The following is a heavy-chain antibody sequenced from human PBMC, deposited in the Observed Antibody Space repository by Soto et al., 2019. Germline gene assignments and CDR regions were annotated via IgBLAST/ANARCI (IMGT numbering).Heavy chain of an antibody. CDR3: ARSDTYYYDHAFDI. V-gene: IGHV3-30*03. CDR1: GFTFSSYG. J-gene: IGHJ3*02. Sequence: HPGGSLRLSCAASGFTFSSYGMHWVRQAPGKGLEWVAVISYDGSNKYYADSVKGRFTISRDNSKNTLYLQMNSLRAEDTAVYYCARSDTYYYDHAFDIWGQGTMVTVSS. D-gene: IGHD3-22*01. CDR2: ISYDGSNK.